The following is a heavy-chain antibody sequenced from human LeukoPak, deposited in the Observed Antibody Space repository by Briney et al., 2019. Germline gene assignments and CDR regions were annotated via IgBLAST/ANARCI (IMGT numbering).Heavy chain of an antibody. CDR2: INPNSGGT. D-gene: IGHD5-24*01. J-gene: IGHJ4*02. V-gene: IGHV1-2*02. CDR1: GYTFTGYY. Sequence: ASVKVSCKASGYTFTGYYMHWVRQAPGQGLEWVGWINPNSGGTNYAQKFQGRVTMTRDTSISTAYMELSRLRSDDTAVYYCARTNVEMGTIMDYWGQGTLVTVSS. CDR3: ARTNVEMGTIMDY.